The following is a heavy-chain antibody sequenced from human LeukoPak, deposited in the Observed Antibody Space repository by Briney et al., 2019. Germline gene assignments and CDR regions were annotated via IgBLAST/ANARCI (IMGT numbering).Heavy chain of an antibody. CDR2: ISTSSGYI. CDR1: GFTFSGYS. J-gene: IGHJ4*02. V-gene: IGHV3-21*01. Sequence: GGSLRLSCAASGFTFSGYSMDWVRQAPGKGLEWVSSISTSSGYIYYADSVQGRFTISRDNAKNSLYLQMNSLRAEDTAMYYCARVYSGGSCYSDYWGQGTLVTVSS. CDR3: ARVYSGGSCYSDY. D-gene: IGHD2-15*01.